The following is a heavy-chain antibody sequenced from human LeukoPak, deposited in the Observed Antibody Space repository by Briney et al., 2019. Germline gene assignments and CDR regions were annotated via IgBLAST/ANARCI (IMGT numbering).Heavy chain of an antibody. CDR2: INHSGST. D-gene: IGHD3-16*01. CDR1: GGSFSGYY. Sequence: SETLSLTCAVYGGSFSGYYWSWIRQPPGKGLEWIGEINHSGSTNYNPSLKSRVTISVDTSKNQFSLKLSSVTAADTAVYYCAGGVAATGFDPWGQGTLVTVSS. CDR3: AGGVAATGFDP. J-gene: IGHJ5*02. V-gene: IGHV4-34*01.